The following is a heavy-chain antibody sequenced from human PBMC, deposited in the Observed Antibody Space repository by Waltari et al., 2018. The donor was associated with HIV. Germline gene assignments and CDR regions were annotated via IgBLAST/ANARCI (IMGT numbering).Heavy chain of an antibody. J-gene: IGHJ4*02. V-gene: IGHV4-34*02. CDR1: GGSFNGFF. D-gene: IGHD3-9*01. Sequence: VQLLQWGGGLFNSSRTLSLPCAVYGGSFNGFFWTWLRQPPGRGLEWIGEISHTGATAYNPSLGGRVTVSLDTAKNQFFVTLRSLTVADTATYFCARGRRPYHNLFTGYTFYFDSWGRGS. CDR3: ARGRRPYHNLFTGYTFYFDS. CDR2: ISHTGAT.